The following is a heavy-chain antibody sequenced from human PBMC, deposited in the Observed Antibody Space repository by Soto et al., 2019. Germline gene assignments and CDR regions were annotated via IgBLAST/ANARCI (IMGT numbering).Heavy chain of an antibody. CDR3: ATDRNIVGLFDY. V-gene: IGHV1-24*01. CDR1: GYTLTELS. CDR2: FDPEDGET. D-gene: IGHD1-26*01. J-gene: IGHJ4*02. Sequence: ASVKVSCKVSGYTLTELSMHWVRQAPGKGLEWMGGFDPEDGETIYAQKFQGRVTMTEDTSTDTAYMELSSLRSEDTAVYYCATDRNIVGLFDYWGQGTLVTVSS.